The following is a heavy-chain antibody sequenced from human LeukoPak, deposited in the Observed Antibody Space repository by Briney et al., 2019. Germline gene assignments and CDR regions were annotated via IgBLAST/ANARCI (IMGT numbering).Heavy chain of an antibody. CDR1: GGSISGYH. CDR3: ARSTVTAAPLFY. CDR2: IYYSGST. J-gene: IGHJ4*02. Sequence: SETLSLTCTVSGGSISGYHWSWIRQPPGKGLEWIGNIYYSGSTNYNPSLKSRVTISVDTSKNQFSLKLSSVTAADTAVYYCARSTVTAAPLFYRGQGTLVTVSS. D-gene: IGHD4-17*01. V-gene: IGHV4-59*01.